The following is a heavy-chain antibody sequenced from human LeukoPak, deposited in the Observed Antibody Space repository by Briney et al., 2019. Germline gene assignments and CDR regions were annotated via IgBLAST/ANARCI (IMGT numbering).Heavy chain of an antibody. V-gene: IGHV3-7*01. CDR2: INQGGSDK. CDR1: GFTFSGHW. D-gene: IGHD1-14*01. J-gene: IGHJ4*02. CDR3: TRDRSRAEDH. Sequence: PGGSLRLSCAASGFTFSGHWMSWVRQAPGKGLEWVANINQGGSDKYYVDSVKGRFTISRDNANNLLYPQMNSLRGEDTAVYYCTRDRSRAEDHWGQGTLVTVSS.